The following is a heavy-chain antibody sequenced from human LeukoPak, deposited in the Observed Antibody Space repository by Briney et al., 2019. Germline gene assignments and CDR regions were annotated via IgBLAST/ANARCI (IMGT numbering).Heavy chain of an antibody. CDR1: GFTFSDYW. CDR2: ISGSGGST. V-gene: IGHV3-23*01. D-gene: IGHD2-21*01. J-gene: IGHJ4*02. CDR3: AKLVVVIAIPYYFDY. Sequence: GGSLRLSCAVSGFTFSDYWMNWVRQAPGKGLEWVSAISGSGGSTYYADSVKGRFTISRDNSKNTLYLQMNSLRAEDTAVYYCAKLVVVIAIPYYFDYWGQGTLVTVSS.